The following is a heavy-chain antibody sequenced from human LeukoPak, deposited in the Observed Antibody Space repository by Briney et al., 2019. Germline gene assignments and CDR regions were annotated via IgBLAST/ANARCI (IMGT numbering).Heavy chain of an antibody. D-gene: IGHD4-17*01. J-gene: IGHJ4*02. CDR1: GGSISSYY. CDR2: IYYSGST. CDR3: ARVDGDYAFDY. Sequence: PSETLSLTCTVSGGSISSYYWRWIRQPPGKGLEWIGYIYYSGSTYYNPSLKSRVTISVDTSKNQFSLKLSSVTAADTAVYYCARVDGDYAFDYWGQGTLVTVSS. V-gene: IGHV4-59*12.